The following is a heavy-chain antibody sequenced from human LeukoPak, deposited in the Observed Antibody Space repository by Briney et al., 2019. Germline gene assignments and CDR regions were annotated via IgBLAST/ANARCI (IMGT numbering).Heavy chain of an antibody. D-gene: IGHD3-16*01. Sequence: GGSLRFSCAASGFTFSSYGMHWVRQAPGKGLEWVAVISYDGSNKYYADSVKGRFTISRDNSKNTLYLQMNSLRAEDTAVYYCAKSRGTYYYYYGMDVWGQGTTVTVSS. J-gene: IGHJ6*02. CDR1: GFTFSSYG. V-gene: IGHV3-30*18. CDR3: AKSRGTYYYYYGMDV. CDR2: ISYDGSNK.